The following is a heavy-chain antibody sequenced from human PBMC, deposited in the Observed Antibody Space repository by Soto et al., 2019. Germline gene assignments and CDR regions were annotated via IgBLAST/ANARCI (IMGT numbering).Heavy chain of an antibody. CDR3: ARDQTDDTYYDFWSGYFSFYYYYGMDV. D-gene: IGHD3-3*01. CDR2: INSDGSST. V-gene: IGHV3-74*01. J-gene: IGHJ6*02. Sequence: GESLKISCAASGFTFSSYWMHWVRQAPGKGLVWVSRINSDGSSTSYADSVKGRFTISRDNAKNTLYLQMNSLRAEDTAVYYCARDQTDDTYYDFWSGYFSFYYYYGMDVWGQGTTVTVSS. CDR1: GFTFSSYW.